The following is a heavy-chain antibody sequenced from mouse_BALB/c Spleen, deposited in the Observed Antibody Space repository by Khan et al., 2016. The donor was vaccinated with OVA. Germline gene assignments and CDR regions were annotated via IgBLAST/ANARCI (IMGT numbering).Heavy chain of an antibody. CDR1: GHSITSGYR. V-gene: IGHV3-6*02. D-gene: IGHD1-1*01. Sequence: EVQLQESGPGLVKPSQSLSLTCSVTGHSITSGYRWNWIRQFPGNKLEWMGYISYDGSNNYKPSLKNRISITRDTSKNQFFLQLNSVGAEDTATYYCARGGAVVPYWYFDVWGAGTTVTVSS. CDR3: ARGGAVVPYWYFDV. CDR2: ISYDGSN. J-gene: IGHJ1*01.